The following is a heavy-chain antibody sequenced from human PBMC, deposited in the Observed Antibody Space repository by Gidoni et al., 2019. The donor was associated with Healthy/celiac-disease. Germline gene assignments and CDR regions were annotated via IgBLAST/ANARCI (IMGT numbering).Heavy chain of an antibody. CDR1: GGTSTANA. D-gene: IGHD3-16*02. V-gene: IGHV1-69*01. CDR3: ARGVRLGELSLYYFDY. J-gene: IGHJ4*02. CDR2: IIPIFGTA. Sequence: QVQLVQSGAEVKKPGSPWRSPSKPPGGTSTANAISWVRQAPGQGLEWMGGIIPIFGTANYAQKFQGRVTITADESTSTAYMELSSLRSEDTAVYYCARGVRLGELSLYYFDYWGQGTLVTVSS.